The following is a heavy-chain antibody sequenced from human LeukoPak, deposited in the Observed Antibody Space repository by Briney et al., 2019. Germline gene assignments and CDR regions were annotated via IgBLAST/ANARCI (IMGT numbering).Heavy chain of an antibody. J-gene: IGHJ4*02. CDR2: ISGSGGST. CDR3: SKDPREFGELFAYYFDY. V-gene: IGHV3-23*01. Sequence: GGSLRLSCATSGFTFSSYAMSWVRQAPGKGLEWVSAISGSGGSTYYAESVKGRFTISRDNSKNTLYLQMNSLRAEDTAVYYCSKDPREFGELFAYYFDYWGQGTLVTVSS. D-gene: IGHD3-10*01. CDR1: GFTFSSYA.